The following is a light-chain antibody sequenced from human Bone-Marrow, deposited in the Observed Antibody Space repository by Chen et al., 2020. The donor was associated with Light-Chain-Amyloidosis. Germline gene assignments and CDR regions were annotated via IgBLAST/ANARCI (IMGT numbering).Light chain of an antibody. CDR2: GAS. CDR3: QQYGSSPRT. V-gene: IGKV3-20*01. Sequence: IVLTQSPGTLSLSPGERATLSCRASQSVSSSYLAWYQQKPGQAARLLIYGASSRATGIPDRCSGSGSGTDFTLTISRLEPEYLAVYYCQQYGSSPRTFGQGTKVEIK. CDR1: QSVSSSY. J-gene: IGKJ1*01.